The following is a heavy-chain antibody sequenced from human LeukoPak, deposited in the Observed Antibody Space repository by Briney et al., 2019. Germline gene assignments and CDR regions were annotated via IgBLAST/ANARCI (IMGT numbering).Heavy chain of an antibody. V-gene: IGHV1-18*01. Sequence: GASVKVSCKASGYTFTSYGISWVRQAPGQGLEWMGWISAYNGNTNYAQKLQGRVTMTTDTSTSTAYMELRSLRAEDTAVYYCARDFSSVVVAADNWFDPWGQGTLVTVSS. J-gene: IGHJ5*02. CDR2: ISAYNGNT. CDR3: ARDFSSVVVAADNWFDP. D-gene: IGHD2-15*01. CDR1: GYTFTSYG.